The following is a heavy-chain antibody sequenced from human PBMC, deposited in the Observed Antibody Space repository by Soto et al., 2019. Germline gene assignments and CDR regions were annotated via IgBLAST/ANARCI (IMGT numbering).Heavy chain of an antibody. CDR1: GFMFDDFA. CDR2: ISWNSGDV. V-gene: IGHV3-9*01. D-gene: IGHD2-21*02. Sequence: EVQLVESGGGLVQPGRSLRLSCAASGFMFDDFAMHWVRQAPGKGLEWVSGISWNSGDVAYADSVKGRFTISRDNAKYSVCLHLNSLRPEDTALYYCAKAPSVVTDWFEPWGQGTRVTVSS. CDR3: AKAPSVVTDWFEP. J-gene: IGHJ5*02.